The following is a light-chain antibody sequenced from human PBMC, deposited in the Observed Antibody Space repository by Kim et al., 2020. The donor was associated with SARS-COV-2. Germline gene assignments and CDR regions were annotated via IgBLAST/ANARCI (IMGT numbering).Light chain of an antibody. Sequence: PGGTVPLTWASSTGPVTSNSYANWFQQRPGQAPRSLLHGTTNKHSWTPARYSGSLLGGKAALTLSTVQPEDEADYYCLLFYGGTWMFGGGTQLTVI. CDR3: LLFYGGTWM. V-gene: IGLV7-43*01. J-gene: IGLJ3*02. CDR1: TGPVTSNSY. CDR2: GTT.